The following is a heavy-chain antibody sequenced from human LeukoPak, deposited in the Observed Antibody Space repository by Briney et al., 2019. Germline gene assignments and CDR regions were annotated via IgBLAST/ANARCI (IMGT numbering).Heavy chain of an antibody. D-gene: IGHD1-14*01. J-gene: IGHJ5*02. CDR3: AREGSTGWLDP. V-gene: IGHV1-69*01. CDR1: GFTFSSYA. Sequence: GGSLRLSCAASGFTFSSYAISWVRQAPGQGLEWMGGIIPIFGTANYAQKFQGRVTITADESTSTAYMELSSLRSEDTAVYYCAREGSTGWLDPWGQGTLVTVSS. CDR2: IIPIFGTA.